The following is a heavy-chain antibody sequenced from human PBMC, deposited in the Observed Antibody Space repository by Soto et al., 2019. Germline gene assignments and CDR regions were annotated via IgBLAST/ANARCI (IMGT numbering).Heavy chain of an antibody. Sequence: PGESLKISCKGSGYSFTSYSICWVRQMPGKGQEWMGIIYPGDSDTRYSPSFQGQVTISADKSISTAYLQSSSLKASDTAMYYCARHKKQWLGRYYYYGIEVWGQGTTVTGSS. V-gene: IGHV5-51*01. CDR3: ARHKKQWLGRYYYYGIEV. D-gene: IGHD6-19*01. CDR1: GYSFTSYS. J-gene: IGHJ6*02. CDR2: IYPGDSDT.